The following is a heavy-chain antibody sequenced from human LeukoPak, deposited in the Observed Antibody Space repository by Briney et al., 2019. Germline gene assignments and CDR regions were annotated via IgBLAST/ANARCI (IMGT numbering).Heavy chain of an antibody. CDR3: EIVGATTAYYFDY. D-gene: IGHD1-26*01. V-gene: IGHV3-30*19. CDR1: GFTFSSYG. CDR2: ISYDGSNK. Sequence: GGSLRLSCAASGFTFSSYGMHWVRQAPGKGLEWVAVISYDGSNKYYADSVKGRFTISRDNSKNTLYLQMNSLRAEDTAVYYCEIVGATTAYYFDYWGQGTLVTVSS. J-gene: IGHJ4*02.